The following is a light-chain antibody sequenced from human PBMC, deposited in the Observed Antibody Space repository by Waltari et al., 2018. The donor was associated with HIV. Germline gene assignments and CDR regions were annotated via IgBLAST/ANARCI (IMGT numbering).Light chain of an antibody. CDR3: QQYNNWPPIT. CDR1: QSVSSE. CDR2: SAS. J-gene: IGKJ4*01. Sequence: EIVMTQSPATLSLSPGERATLSCRASQSVSSELAWYQQKPGQPPRLLIYSASTRVAGIPARFSGSGSGTEFTLTISSLQSEDFAVYYCQQYNNWPPITFGGGTKVEIK. V-gene: IGKV3-15*01.